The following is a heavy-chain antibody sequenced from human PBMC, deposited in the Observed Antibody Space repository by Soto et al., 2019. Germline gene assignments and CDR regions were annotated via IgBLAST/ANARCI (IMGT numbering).Heavy chain of an antibody. J-gene: IGHJ4*02. CDR2: TSHDESFK. D-gene: IGHD1-1*01. CDR3: AKDPGGVQLWDFFDY. CDR1: GVTFSTCG. Sequence: LRLSCAASGVTFSTCGMHWARQAPGKGLEWVAVTSHDESFKFYADSVKGRFTISRDNSKNTLYLQMNSLTTEDTAVYYCAKDPGGVQLWDFFDYWGQGTLVTVSS. V-gene: IGHV3-30*18.